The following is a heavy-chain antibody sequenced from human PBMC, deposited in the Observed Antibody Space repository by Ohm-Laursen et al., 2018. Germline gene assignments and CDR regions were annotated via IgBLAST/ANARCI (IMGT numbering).Heavy chain of an antibody. V-gene: IGHV4-4*07. CDR2: IHTSGTT. Sequence: SETLSLTCTVSGGSISSYYWSWIRQPAGRGLEWIGRIHTSGTTNYNPSLQSRVTMSVDTSKNQFSLNLSSVTAADTAVYYCARGGGYSSPNWFDPWGQGTLVTVSS. CDR3: ARGGGYSSPNWFDP. CDR1: GGSISSYY. D-gene: IGHD6-13*01. J-gene: IGHJ5*02.